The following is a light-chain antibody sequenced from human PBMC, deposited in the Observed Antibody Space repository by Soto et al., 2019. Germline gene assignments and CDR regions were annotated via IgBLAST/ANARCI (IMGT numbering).Light chain of an antibody. J-gene: IGLJ2*01. Sequence: QSAPTQPPSASGSPGQSATISCTGTSSDVGGYNYVSWYQQYPGKAPKLMIYEVSKRPSGVPDRFSGSKSGNTASLTVSGLQAEDEADYYCSSYAGSSTWLFGGGTKLTVL. V-gene: IGLV2-8*01. CDR1: SSDVGGYNY. CDR2: EVS. CDR3: SSYAGSSTWL.